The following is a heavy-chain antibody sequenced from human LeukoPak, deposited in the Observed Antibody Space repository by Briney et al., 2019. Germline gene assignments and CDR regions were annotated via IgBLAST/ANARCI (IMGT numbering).Heavy chain of an antibody. J-gene: IGHJ4*02. V-gene: IGHV4-38-2*02. CDR2: IHRSGST. D-gene: IGHD3-22*01. CDR1: GYSSSIDYY. CDR3: AGTSSGYYSTDY. Sequence: PSETLSLTCTVSGYSSSIDYYWGWIRQSPGKGLGWIGSIHRSGSTYYNPSLKSRVTISGDTSKSQFSLRLTSLTAADTAGYYGAGTSSGYYSTDYWGQGTLVTVSS.